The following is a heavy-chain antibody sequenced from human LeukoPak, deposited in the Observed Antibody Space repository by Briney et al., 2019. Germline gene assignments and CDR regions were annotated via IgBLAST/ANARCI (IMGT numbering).Heavy chain of an antibody. CDR3: ARDDMGSTGGEVFDI. V-gene: IGHV1-69*13. CDR1: GGTFSNYV. J-gene: IGHJ3*02. CDR2: IIPVFGTR. D-gene: IGHD3-16*01. Sequence: GASVKVSCKASGGTFSNYVISWVRQAPGQGLEWMGGIIPVFGTREYARRFQDRVAITADEATSTVHMELSGLKFDDTAVYYCARDDMGSTGGEVFDIWGQGTMVAVSS.